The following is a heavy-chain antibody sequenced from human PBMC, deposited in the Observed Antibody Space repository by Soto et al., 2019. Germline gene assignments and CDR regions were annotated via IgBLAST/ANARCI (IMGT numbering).Heavy chain of an antibody. D-gene: IGHD2-15*01. CDR3: GRVGSASSPADY. V-gene: IGHV1-18*01. CDR1: GYTFSTYD. Sequence: QIQLVQSGAEVKKPGASVKVSCKASGYTFSTYDINWVRQAPGQGLEWMGWISVYNGNTNYAQKFQDRVTLTTDTFTSTAYMEVRTLRSDDTAVYYCGRVGSASSPADYWGQGTLVTVSS. J-gene: IGHJ4*02. CDR2: ISVYNGNT.